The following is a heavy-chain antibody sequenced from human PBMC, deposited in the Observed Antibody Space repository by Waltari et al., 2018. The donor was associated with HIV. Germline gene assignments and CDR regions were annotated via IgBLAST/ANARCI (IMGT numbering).Heavy chain of an antibody. Sequence: EVQLVESGGGLVQPGGFLRLSCAASGFRFRTFWMTWVRQASGKVREWVANVKQGGSEKYDLDSWKGRFTISRDEAENSLYLQMNSLRADDTAVYYCAKGPAYGGTTDFFDFWGQGTLVTVSS. J-gene: IGHJ4*02. D-gene: IGHD1-1*01. CDR1: GFRFRTFW. CDR3: AKGPAYGGTTDFFDF. CDR2: VKQGGSEK. V-gene: IGHV3-7*01.